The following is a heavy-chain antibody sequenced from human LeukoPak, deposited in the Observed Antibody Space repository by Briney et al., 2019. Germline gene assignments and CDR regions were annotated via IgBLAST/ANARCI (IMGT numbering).Heavy chain of an antibody. Sequence: ASVKVSRKASGGTFSSYAISWVRQAPGQGLEWMGGIIPIFGTANYAQKFQGRVTITADESTSTAYMELSSLRSEDTAVYYCARNGYSSGWDYYYFDYWGQGTLVTVSS. V-gene: IGHV1-69*13. CDR3: ARNGYSSGWDYYYFDY. D-gene: IGHD6-19*01. CDR2: IIPIFGTA. J-gene: IGHJ4*02. CDR1: GGTFSSYA.